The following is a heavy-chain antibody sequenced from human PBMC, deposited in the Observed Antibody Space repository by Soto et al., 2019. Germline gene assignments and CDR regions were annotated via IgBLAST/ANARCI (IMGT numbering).Heavy chain of an antibody. CDR3: VKEGATSAFDY. J-gene: IGHJ4*02. V-gene: IGHV3-64D*06. D-gene: IGHD1-26*01. CDR2: ISSNGGST. CDR1: GFTFSSYA. Sequence: PGRSLSLSCSASGFTFSSYAMHWVRPAPGKGLEYVSAISSNGGSTYYADSVKGRFTISRDNSKNTLYLQMSSLRAEDTFVYYCVKEGATSAFDYWGQGTLVTVSS.